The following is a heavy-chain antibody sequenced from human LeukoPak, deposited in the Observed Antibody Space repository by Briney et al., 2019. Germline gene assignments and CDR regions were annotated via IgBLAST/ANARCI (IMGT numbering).Heavy chain of an antibody. CDR1: GFTFSNYP. CDR2: ISGTGDNT. V-gene: IGHV3-23*01. D-gene: IGHD3-22*01. CDR3: AKTTTRSYYYDTTGSNYFDP. J-gene: IGHJ5*02. Sequence: GGSLRLSCAASGFTFSNYPMNWVRQAPGKGLAWVSTISGTGDNTYYADSVKGRFTISRDNSKNTLFLQMNTLSAEDTAIYYCAKTTTRSYYYDTTGSNYFDPWGQGTLVTVSS.